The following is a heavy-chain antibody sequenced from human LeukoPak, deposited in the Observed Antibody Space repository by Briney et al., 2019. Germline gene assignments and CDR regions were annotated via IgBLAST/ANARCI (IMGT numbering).Heavy chain of an antibody. D-gene: IGHD3-22*01. Sequence: PGGSLRLSCAAAGVTFSSYAMSWVRQAPGKGLEWVSAISGSGGSTYYADSVKGRFTIPRDNSKNTLYLQMNSLRAEDTAVYFCAREDNSGYIDYWGQGTLVTVSS. CDR2: ISGSGGST. V-gene: IGHV3-23*01. CDR3: AREDNSGYIDY. J-gene: IGHJ4*02. CDR1: GVTFSSYA.